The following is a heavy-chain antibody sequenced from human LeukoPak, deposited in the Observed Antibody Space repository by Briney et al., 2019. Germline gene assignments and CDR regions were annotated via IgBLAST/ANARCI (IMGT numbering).Heavy chain of an antibody. J-gene: IGHJ6*02. Sequence: SVKVSCKASGGTFSSYAISWVRQAPGQGLEWMGRIIPILGIANYAQKFQGRVTITADKSTSTAYMELSSLRSEDTAVYYCASAPPRGYSYTYYYYYGMDVWGQGTTVTVSS. CDR1: GGTFSSYA. CDR3: ASAPPRGYSYTYYYYYGMDV. V-gene: IGHV1-69*04. CDR2: IIPILGIA. D-gene: IGHD5-18*01.